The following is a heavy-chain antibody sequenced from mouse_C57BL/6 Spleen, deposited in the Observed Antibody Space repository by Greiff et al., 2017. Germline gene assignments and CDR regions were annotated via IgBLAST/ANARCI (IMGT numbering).Heavy chain of an antibody. D-gene: IGHD1-1*01. CDR3: ARNYGSSSWYFDV. CDR2: IYPGDGDT. CDR1: GYAFSSSW. V-gene: IGHV1-82*01. Sequence: VKLQESGPELVKPGASVKISCKASGYAFSSSWMNWVKQRPGKGLEWIGRIYPGDGDTNYNGKFKGKATLTADKSSSTAYMQLSSLTSEDSAVYFCARNYGSSSWYFDVWGTGTTVTVSS. J-gene: IGHJ1*03.